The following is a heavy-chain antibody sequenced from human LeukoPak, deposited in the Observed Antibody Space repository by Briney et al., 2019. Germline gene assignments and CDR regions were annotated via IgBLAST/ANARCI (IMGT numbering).Heavy chain of an antibody. V-gene: IGHV2-5*02. J-gene: IGHJ4*02. Sequence: SGPTLVKPTQTLTLTCTFSGFSLSTSGVVVGWIRQPPGKALEWLALIYWDDDKRYSPSLKSRLTITKDTSKNQVVLTMTNMDPVDTATYYCAHRPIAVAVRAFDYWGQGTLVTVSS. CDR3: AHRPIAVAVRAFDY. CDR2: IYWDDDK. CDR1: GFSLSTSGVV. D-gene: IGHD6-19*01.